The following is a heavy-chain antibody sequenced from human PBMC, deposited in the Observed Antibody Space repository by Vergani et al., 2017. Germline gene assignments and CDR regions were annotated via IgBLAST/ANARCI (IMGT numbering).Heavy chain of an antibody. D-gene: IGHD1-14*01. CDR3: VRTLLSRRTFDP. J-gene: IGHJ5*02. CDR2: ISGSGGST. V-gene: IGHV3-23*01. CDR1: GFTFSSYA. Sequence: EVQLLESGGGLVQPGGSLRLSCAASGFTFSSYAMSWVRQAPGKGLEWVSAISGSGGSTYYADSVKGRFTISRDNSKNTLYLQMNSLRAEDTAVYYCVRTLLSRRTFDPWGQGTLVTVSS.